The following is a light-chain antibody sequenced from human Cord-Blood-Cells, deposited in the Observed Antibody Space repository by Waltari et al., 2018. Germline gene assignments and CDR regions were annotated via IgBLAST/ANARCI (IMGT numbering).Light chain of an antibody. Sequence: QAVLTQPPPATGTPGQGVTIPCSGSSSNLGSNTVHWYQQLPGTAPKLHIYSNNQRPSGVPDRFPGSKSGTSASLAISGLQSEDEADYYCAAWDDSLNGYVFGTGTKVTVL. CDR1: SSNLGSNT. CDR3: AAWDDSLNGYV. V-gene: IGLV1-44*01. CDR2: SNN. J-gene: IGLJ1*01.